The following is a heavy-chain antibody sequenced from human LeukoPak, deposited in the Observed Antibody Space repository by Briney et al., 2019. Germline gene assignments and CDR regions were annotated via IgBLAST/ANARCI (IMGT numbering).Heavy chain of an antibody. CDR1: EFTFSTYT. D-gene: IGHD6-19*01. CDR2: ITSSSSYI. CDR3: AVSSGWLN. Sequence: GGSLRLSCTASEFTFSTYTMNWVRQAQGKGLEWVSSITSSSSYIYYADSVNGRFTISRDNAKNTLYLQMNSLRAEDTAVYYCAVSSGWLNWGQGTLVTVSS. J-gene: IGHJ4*02. V-gene: IGHV3-21*01.